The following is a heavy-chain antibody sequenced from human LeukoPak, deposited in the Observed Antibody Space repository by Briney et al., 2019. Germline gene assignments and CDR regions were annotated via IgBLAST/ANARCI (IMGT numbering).Heavy chain of an antibody. V-gene: IGHV3-30*04. CDR3: ARDQIHSSSSCLDY. CDR1: GFTFSSYA. Sequence: GGSLRLSCAASGFTFSSYAMPWVRQAPGKGLEWVAVISYDGSNKYYADSVKGRFTISRDNSKNTLYLQMNSLRAEDTAVYYCARDQIHSSSSCLDYWGQGTPVTVSS. J-gene: IGHJ4*02. D-gene: IGHD2-2*01. CDR2: ISYDGSNK.